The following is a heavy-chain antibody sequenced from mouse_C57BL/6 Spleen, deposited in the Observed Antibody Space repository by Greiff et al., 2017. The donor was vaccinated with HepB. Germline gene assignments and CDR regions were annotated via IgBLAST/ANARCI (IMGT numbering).Heavy chain of an antibody. V-gene: IGHV1-54*01. J-gene: IGHJ1*03. CDR2: INPGSGGT. CDR3: ARAGVTRYFDV. CDR1: GYAFTNYL. Sequence: VQLQQSGAELVRPGTSVKVSCKASGYAFTNYLIEWVKQRPGQGLEWIGVINPGSGGTNYNEKFKGKATLTADKSSSTAYMQLSSLTSEDSAVYFCARAGVTRYFDVWGTGTTVTVSS.